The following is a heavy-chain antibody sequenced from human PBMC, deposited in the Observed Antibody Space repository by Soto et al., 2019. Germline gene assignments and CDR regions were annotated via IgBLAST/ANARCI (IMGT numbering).Heavy chain of an antibody. CDR1: GFTFSVFA. CDR3: AKDRGTGDYGVNAVDI. J-gene: IGHJ3*02. CDR2: ISGRGENT. Sequence: EVQLLESGGGLVQPGGSLRLSCAASGFTFSVFAMSWVRQAPGKGLELVSTISGRGENTYYADSVKGRFTISRDNSKNTLNMQINSLRGEDTALYYCAKDRGTGDYGVNAVDIWGQGTMVTVAS. V-gene: IGHV3-23*01. D-gene: IGHD7-27*01.